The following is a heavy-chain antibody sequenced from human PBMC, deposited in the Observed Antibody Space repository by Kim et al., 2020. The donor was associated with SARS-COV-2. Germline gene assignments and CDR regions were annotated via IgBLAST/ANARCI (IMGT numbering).Heavy chain of an antibody. Sequence: YSQKFQGRVTITRDTSASTAYMELSSLGAEDTAVYYCARASTLIADPFDYWGQGTLVTVSS. J-gene: IGHJ4*02. CDR3: ARASTLIADPFDY. D-gene: IGHD3-16*01. V-gene: IGHV1-3*01.